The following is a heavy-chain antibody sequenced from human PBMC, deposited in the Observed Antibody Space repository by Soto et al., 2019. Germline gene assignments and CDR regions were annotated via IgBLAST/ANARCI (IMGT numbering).Heavy chain of an antibody. CDR3: ARYDYNGYYFDY. Sequence: QVQLVQSGAEVKKPGASVKVSCKASGYTFSTYYMHWVRQAPGQGYEWMGIINPSGGSTTYAQKFQGRVTMTRDTSTTTVYMELSSLRSEDTAVYYCARYDYNGYYFDYWGQGTLDTVSS. CDR1: GYTFSTYY. D-gene: IGHD4-4*01. J-gene: IGHJ4*02. V-gene: IGHV1-46*01. CDR2: INPSGGST.